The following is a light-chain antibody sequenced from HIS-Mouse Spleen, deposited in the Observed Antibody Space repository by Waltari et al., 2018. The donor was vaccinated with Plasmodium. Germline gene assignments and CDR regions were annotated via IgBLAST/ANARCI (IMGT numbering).Light chain of an antibody. J-gene: IGLJ3*02. CDR3: YSTDSSGNHRV. Sequence: SYELTQPPSVSVSPGQNARTTRSGDALPKKYAYSYQKKSGQAPVLVIYEDSKRTSGIPERFSGSSSGTMATLTISGAQVEDEADYYCYSTDSSGNHRVFGGGTKLTVL. V-gene: IGLV3-10*01. CDR1: ALPKKY. CDR2: EDS.